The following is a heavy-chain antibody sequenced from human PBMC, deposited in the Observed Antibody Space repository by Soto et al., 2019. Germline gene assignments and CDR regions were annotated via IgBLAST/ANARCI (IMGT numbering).Heavy chain of an antibody. CDR3: ARGGGVGVAGSAAFDM. V-gene: IGHV1-2*02. Sequence: QLHLVQSGAVVKKPGASVTVSCSASGYPVTAYYMHWVRQAPGRGLEWMGGINPATGAAKYTQTFQGRGTMTRDTSTSTVFMELSGLTSEDPALFYCARGGGVGVAGSAAFDMWGQGTLVTVSS. CDR2: INPATGAA. CDR1: GYPVTAYY. J-gene: IGHJ3*02. D-gene: IGHD3-3*01.